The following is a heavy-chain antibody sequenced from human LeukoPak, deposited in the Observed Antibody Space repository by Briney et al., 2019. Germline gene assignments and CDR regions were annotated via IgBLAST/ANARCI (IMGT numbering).Heavy chain of an antibody. Sequence: SETLSLTCTVSGGSISSYYWSWIRQPPGKGLEWIGYIYYSGSTSYNPSLKSRVTISVDTSKNQFSLKLSSVTAADTAVYYCARVGSSSWSTYYYYCGMDVWGQGTTVTVSS. CDR3: ARVGSSSWSTYYYYCGMDV. CDR1: GGSISSYY. CDR2: IYYSGST. J-gene: IGHJ6*02. D-gene: IGHD6-13*01. V-gene: IGHV4-59*01.